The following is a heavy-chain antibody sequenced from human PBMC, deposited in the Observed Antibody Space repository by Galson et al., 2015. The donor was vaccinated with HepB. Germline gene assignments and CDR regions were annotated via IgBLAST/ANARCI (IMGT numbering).Heavy chain of an antibody. V-gene: IGHV3-48*03. D-gene: IGHD3-16*01. CDR3: ARDLGVHAGNY. CDR2: ISSSGDAV. CDR1: GFTFTMSA. Sequence: SLRLSCAASGFTFTMSAVHWVRQAPGKGLEWLSYISSSGDAVYYADSVRGRFTISRDNAKNSLFLQMNSLRVEDTAVYYCARDLGVHAGNYWGQGTLVSVSS. J-gene: IGHJ4*02.